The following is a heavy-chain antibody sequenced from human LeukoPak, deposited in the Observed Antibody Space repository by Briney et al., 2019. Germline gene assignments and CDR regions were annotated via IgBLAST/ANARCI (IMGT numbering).Heavy chain of an antibody. V-gene: IGHV4-59*01. CDR2: IYYSGST. J-gene: IGHJ4*02. D-gene: IGHD2-2*01. CDR3: ARAGGQLRVDY. CDR1: GDSLSNYY. Sequence: SETLSLTCTVSGDSLSNYYWNWIRQPPGKGLEWIGYIYYSGSTNYNPSLKSRATISVDTSKNQFSLKVSSVTAADTAVYYCARAGGQLRVDYWGQGTLVTVSS.